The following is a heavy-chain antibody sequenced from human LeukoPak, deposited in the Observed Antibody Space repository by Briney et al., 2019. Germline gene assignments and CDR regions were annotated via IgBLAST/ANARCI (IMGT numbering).Heavy chain of an antibody. D-gene: IGHD5-12*01. CDR2: IYYSGST. V-gene: IGHV4-59*01. CDR3: ARVNWSGYDFRGAFDI. J-gene: IGHJ3*02. Sequence: SETLSLTCTVSGGSISSYYWSWIWQPPGKGLEWIGYIYYSGSTNYNPSLKSRVTISADTSKNQFSLNLSSVTAADTAVYYCARVNWSGYDFRGAFDIWGQGKTVTVSS. CDR1: GGSISSYY.